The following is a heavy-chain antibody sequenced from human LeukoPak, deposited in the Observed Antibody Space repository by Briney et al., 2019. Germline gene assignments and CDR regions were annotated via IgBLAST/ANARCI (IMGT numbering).Heavy chain of an antibody. CDR1: GGSISSYY. V-gene: IGHV4-59*01. Sequence: SETLSLTCTVSGGSISSYYWSWIRQPPGKGLEWIGYIYYSGSTNYNPSLKSRVTISVDTSKNQFSLKLSSVTAADTAVYYCARGRGSGSYYDYWGQGTLVTVSS. J-gene: IGHJ4*02. CDR2: IYYSGST. CDR3: ARGRGSGSYYDY. D-gene: IGHD1-26*01.